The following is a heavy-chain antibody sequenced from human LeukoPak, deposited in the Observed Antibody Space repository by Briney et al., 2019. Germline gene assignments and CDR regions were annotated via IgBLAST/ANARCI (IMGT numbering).Heavy chain of an antibody. Sequence: GGFLRLSCAASGFTFSTYAMFWVRQAPGKGLEYVSAISSNGQTTYYANSVKGRFTVSRDNAKNTLWLQMGSLRPEDTAVYLCARGLGYCSRTSCYPDYWGQGTLVTVSS. J-gene: IGHJ4*02. CDR2: ISSNGQTT. CDR1: GFTFSTYA. D-gene: IGHD2-2*01. V-gene: IGHV3-64*01. CDR3: ARGLGYCSRTSCYPDY.